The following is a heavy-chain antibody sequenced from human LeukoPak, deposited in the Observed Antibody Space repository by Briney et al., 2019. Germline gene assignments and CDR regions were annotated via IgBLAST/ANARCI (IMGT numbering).Heavy chain of an antibody. Sequence: VASVTVSCKASGYTFTSYDINWVRQATGQGLEWMGWMNPNSGNTGYAQKFQGRVTMTRNTSISAAYMELSSLRSEDTAVYYCAREITMVPGATGDWFDPWGQGTLVTVSS. D-gene: IGHD3-10*01. CDR1: GYTFTSYD. CDR3: AREITMVPGATGDWFDP. CDR2: MNPNSGNT. J-gene: IGHJ5*02. V-gene: IGHV1-8*01.